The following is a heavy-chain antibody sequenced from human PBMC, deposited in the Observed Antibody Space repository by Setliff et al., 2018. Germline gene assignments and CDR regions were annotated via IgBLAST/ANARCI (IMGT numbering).Heavy chain of an antibody. J-gene: IGHJ4*02. Sequence: GASVKVSCKASGYTFTSYAMNWVRQAPGQGLEWMGIINPSGGSTSYAQKFQGRVTMTRDTSTSTVYMELSSLRSEDTAAYYCARDSRGLVPAAIEGSYFDYWGQGTLVTVS. V-gene: IGHV1-46*01. CDR2: INPSGGST. CDR1: GYTFTSYA. CDR3: ARDSRGLVPAAIEGSYFDY. D-gene: IGHD2-2*02.